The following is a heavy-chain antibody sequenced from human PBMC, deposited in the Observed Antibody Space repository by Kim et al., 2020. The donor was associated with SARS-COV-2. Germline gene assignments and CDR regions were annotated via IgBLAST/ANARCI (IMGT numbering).Heavy chain of an antibody. J-gene: IGHJ4*02. D-gene: IGHD3-22*01. CDR1: GGSISSGGYY. CDR3: ASWRITMIVVVDEGYFDY. V-gene: IGHV4-31*03. CDR2: IYYSGST. Sequence: SETLSLTCTVSGGSISSGGYYWSWIRQHPGKGLEWIGYIYYSGSTYYNPSLKSRVTISVDTSKNQFSLKLSSVTAADTAVYYCASWRITMIVVVDEGYFDYWGQGTLVTVSS.